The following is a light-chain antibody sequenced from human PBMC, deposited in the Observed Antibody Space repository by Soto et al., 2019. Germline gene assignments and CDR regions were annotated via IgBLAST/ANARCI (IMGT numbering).Light chain of an antibody. V-gene: IGKV1-5*01. CDR1: QSISSW. Sequence: TQSPSTLSASVGDRVTITCRASQSISSWLAWYQQKPGKAPKLLIYDASSLESGVPSRFSGSGSGTEFTLTISSLQPDDFATYYCQQYNSYSQTFGQGTKLESK. CDR2: DAS. J-gene: IGKJ2*01. CDR3: QQYNSYSQT.